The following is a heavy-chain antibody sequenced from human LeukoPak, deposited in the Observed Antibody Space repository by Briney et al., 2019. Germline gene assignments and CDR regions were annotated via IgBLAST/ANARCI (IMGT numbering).Heavy chain of an antibody. CDR3: ARNNIRGVLTQGFDY. D-gene: IGHD3-10*01. CDR1: GITLSNYG. Sequence: PGGSLRLSCAVSGITLSNYGMSWVRQAPGKGLEWVAGISDSGGSTNYADSVKGRFTISRDNSKNTLYLQMNSLRAEDTAVYYCARNNIRGVLTQGFDYWGQGTLVTVSS. J-gene: IGHJ4*02. CDR2: ISDSGGST. V-gene: IGHV3-23*01.